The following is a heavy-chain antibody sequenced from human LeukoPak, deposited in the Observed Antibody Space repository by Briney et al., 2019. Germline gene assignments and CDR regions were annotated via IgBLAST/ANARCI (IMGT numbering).Heavy chain of an antibody. CDR2: IEEYGNEI. CDR1: GFTFSTYW. CDR3: ARLLTGTTASYYYYMDV. J-gene: IGHJ6*03. V-gene: IGHV3-7*01. Sequence: GGSLRLSCAASGFTFSTYWMGWVRQAPGKGLEWVANIEEYGNEIHYVDSVKGRFTISRDNTKTSLYLQMNSLRVEDTAVYYCARLLTGTTASYYYYMDVWGKGTTVTVSS. D-gene: IGHD1-7*01.